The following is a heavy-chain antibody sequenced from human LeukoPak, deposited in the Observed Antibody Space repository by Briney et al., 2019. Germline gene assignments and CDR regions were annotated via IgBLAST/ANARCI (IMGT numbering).Heavy chain of an antibody. V-gene: IGHV3-23*01. D-gene: IGHD6-19*01. J-gene: IGHJ4*02. CDR3: AKDGHCPDSICPTNIAVAGYVDS. CDR2: INYNGGST. Sequence: PGGSLRLSCAASGFSFNIYTMNWVRQTPGKGLEWVSFINYNGGSTHYADSVKGRFTISRDNSKRMVYLQMNSLRAEDTAIYYCAKDGHCPDSICPTNIAVAGYVDSWGQGTLVTVSS. CDR1: GFSFNIYT.